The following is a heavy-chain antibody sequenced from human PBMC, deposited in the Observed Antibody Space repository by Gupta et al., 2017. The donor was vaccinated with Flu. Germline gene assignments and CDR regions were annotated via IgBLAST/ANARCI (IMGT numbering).Heavy chain of an antibody. CDR2: ISSSGSTI. CDR3: ARVSGIAAHFDY. J-gene: IGHJ4*02. D-gene: IGHD6-6*01. V-gene: IGHV3-48*03. Sequence: VRQAPGKGLEWVSYISSSGSTIYYADSVKGRFTISRDNAKNSLYLQMNSLRAEDTAVYYCARVSGIAAHFDYWGQGTLVTVSS.